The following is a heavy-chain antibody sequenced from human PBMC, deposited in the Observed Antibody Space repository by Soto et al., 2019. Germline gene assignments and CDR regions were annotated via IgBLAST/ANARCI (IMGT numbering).Heavy chain of an antibody. CDR3: AKRRGDDYSFDY. V-gene: IGHV3-23*01. CDR2: ISGSGGRT. CDR1: GFTFGSFA. J-gene: IGHJ4*02. D-gene: IGHD4-4*01. Sequence: GGSLRLSCRAFGFTFGSFAMSWVRQAPRKGLEWVSAISGSGGRTYYADSVKGRFTISRDNTKNTLYLQMNSLRAEDTAVYYCAKRRGDDYSFDYWGQGTLVTVSS.